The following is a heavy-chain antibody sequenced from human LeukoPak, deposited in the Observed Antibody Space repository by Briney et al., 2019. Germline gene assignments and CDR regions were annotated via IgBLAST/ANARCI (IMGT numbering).Heavy chain of an antibody. J-gene: IGHJ4*02. CDR1: GFTFSNYA. CDR3: AKDRRDSSGWFRADDY. D-gene: IGHD6-19*01. CDR2: ISGSGDST. Sequence: GGSLRLSCAASGFTFSNYAMSWVRQAPGEGLEWVSAISGSGDSTYYADSVKGRFTISRDNSKNTLYLQMNSLTAEDTAVYYCAKDRRDSSGWFRADDYWGQGTLVTVSS. V-gene: IGHV3-23*01.